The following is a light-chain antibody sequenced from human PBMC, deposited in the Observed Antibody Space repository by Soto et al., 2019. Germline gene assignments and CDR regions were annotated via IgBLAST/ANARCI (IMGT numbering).Light chain of an antibody. Sequence: QSVLTQPPSASGTPGQRVTISCSGSSSNIGSNYVYWYQQLPGTAPKLLIYRNNQRPSGVPDRFSGSNSGTSASLAISGLRSEDEADYSCAAWDDSLSALVFGGGTKLTVL. CDR3: AAWDDSLSALV. V-gene: IGLV1-47*01. CDR1: SSNIGSNY. CDR2: RNN. J-gene: IGLJ2*01.